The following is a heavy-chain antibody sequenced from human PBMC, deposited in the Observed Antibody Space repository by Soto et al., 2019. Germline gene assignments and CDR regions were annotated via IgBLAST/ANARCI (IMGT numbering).Heavy chain of an antibody. J-gene: IGHJ4*02. CDR3: ARDSRVFDH. Sequence: SETLSLTCTVSGGSISSAFWSWIRQAPGKRLEWIGFIYSSGITNFNPSLKSRVTMSMDTSKNQVSLKLTSVTAADTAVYYCARDSRVFDHWGQGILVTVSS. CDR1: GGSISSAF. CDR2: IYSSGIT. V-gene: IGHV4-59*01.